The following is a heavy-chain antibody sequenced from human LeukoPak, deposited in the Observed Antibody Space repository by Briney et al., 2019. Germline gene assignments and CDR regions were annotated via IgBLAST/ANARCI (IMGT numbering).Heavy chain of an antibody. J-gene: IGHJ3*02. D-gene: IGHD3-10*01. CDR2: ISWNSGSI. Sequence: PGGSLRLSCAASGFTSADYAMHWVRQAPGKGLEWVSGISWNSGSIGYADSVKGRFTISRDNAKNSLYLQMNSLRAEDTALYYCAKSRRMVGFGELFHDAFDIWGQGTMVTVSS. CDR3: AKSRRMVGFGELFHDAFDI. CDR1: GFTSADYA. V-gene: IGHV3-9*02.